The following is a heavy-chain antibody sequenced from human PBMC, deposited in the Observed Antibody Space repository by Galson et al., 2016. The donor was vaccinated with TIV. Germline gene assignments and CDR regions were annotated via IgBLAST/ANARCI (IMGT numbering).Heavy chain of an antibody. Sequence: SLRLSCAASGFKFDNYAMTWVRRAPGEGLQWVSAISGSGGRTYYADSVKDRFTISRDNSKETLFLQMTSLRVEDTAVYYCAKDRYSSGQFFDSWGRGILVTVS. V-gene: IGHV3-23*01. J-gene: IGHJ4*02. CDR2: ISGSGGRT. CDR1: GFKFDNYA. D-gene: IGHD6-19*01. CDR3: AKDRYSSGQFFDS.